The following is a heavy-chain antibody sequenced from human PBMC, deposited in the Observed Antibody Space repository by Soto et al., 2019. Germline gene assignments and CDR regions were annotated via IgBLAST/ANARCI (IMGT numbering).Heavy chain of an antibody. CDR3: VRGGIAGNWFDP. CDR2: IFHSGST. D-gene: IGHD6-13*01. Sequence: QVQLQESGPGLVKPSQTLSLTCSVSGGSITSGGFYWSWIRQDPEKGLEWIAYIFHSGSTDFNPSLKGRIIISADTSKNQFSLKLTSVTAADTAVYYCVRGGIAGNWFDPWGQGTLVTVSS. J-gene: IGHJ5*02. CDR1: GGSITSGGFY. V-gene: IGHV4-31*03.